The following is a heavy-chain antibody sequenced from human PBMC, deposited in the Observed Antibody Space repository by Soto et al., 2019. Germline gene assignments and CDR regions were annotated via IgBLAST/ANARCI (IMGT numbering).Heavy chain of an antibody. CDR3: AKDQAGDHYWYFDL. V-gene: IGHV3-23*01. Sequence: GGSLRLSCAASGFTFSSYAMSWVRQAPGKGLEWVSAISGSGDSTYYADSVKGRFTISRDNSKNTLYLQMNSLKAEDTAVYYCAKDQAGDHYWYFDLWGRGTLVTVSS. CDR2: ISGSGDST. D-gene: IGHD2-21*01. CDR1: GFTFSSYA. J-gene: IGHJ2*01.